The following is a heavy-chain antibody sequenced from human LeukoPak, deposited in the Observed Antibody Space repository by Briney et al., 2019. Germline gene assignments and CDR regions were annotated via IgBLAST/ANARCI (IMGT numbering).Heavy chain of an antibody. V-gene: IGHV3-23*01. CDR2: ISGSGSSS. CDR1: AFTFSSYA. CDR3: ANGLLRAVQY. D-gene: IGHD3-10*01. J-gene: IGHJ4*02. Sequence: PGGSLRLSCAASAFTFSSYAMSWVRQAPGGGLEWVSGISGSGSSSYYADSVKGRFTISRDNSKNTLYLQMNSLRAEDTAVYHCANGLLRAVQYWGQGTLVTVSS.